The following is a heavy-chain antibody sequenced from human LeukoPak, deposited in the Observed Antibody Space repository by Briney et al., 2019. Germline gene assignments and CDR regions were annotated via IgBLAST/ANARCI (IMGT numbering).Heavy chain of an antibody. J-gene: IGHJ4*02. Sequence: SETLSLTCTVSGGSISGYYWSWIRQPPGKGLEWIGYIYYSGSTNYNPSLKSRVTISVDTSKNQFSLKLSSVTAADTAVYYCARQGSGYDRGADPFDYWGQGTLVTVSS. V-gene: IGHV4-59*08. CDR3: ARQGSGYDRGADPFDY. CDR2: IYYSGST. CDR1: GGSISGYY. D-gene: IGHD5-12*01.